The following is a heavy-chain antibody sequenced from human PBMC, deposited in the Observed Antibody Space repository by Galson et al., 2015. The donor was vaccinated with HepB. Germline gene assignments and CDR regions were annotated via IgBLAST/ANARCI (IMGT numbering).Heavy chain of an antibody. Sequence: SLRLSCAASGFTFRTYWMSWVRQAPGKGLGWVASIKQDGSEKYYVDSVKGRFTISRDNAKNSLYLQMNSLRAEDTAVYYCARHYFSAWPDTPLDYWGQGTLVTVSS. CDR1: GFTFRTYW. D-gene: IGHD6-19*01. J-gene: IGHJ4*02. CDR2: IKQDGSEK. CDR3: ARHYFSAWPDTPLDY. V-gene: IGHV3-7*03.